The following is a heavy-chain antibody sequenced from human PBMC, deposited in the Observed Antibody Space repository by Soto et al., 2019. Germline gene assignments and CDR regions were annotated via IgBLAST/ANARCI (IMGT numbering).Heavy chain of an antibody. V-gene: IGHV4-30-4*01. CDR3: ARYSGYEGLRFDP. D-gene: IGHD5-12*01. CDR2: MYYSGST. CDR1: GGSISSGDYY. J-gene: IGHJ5*02. Sequence: QVQLQESGPGLVKPSQTLSLTCTVSGGSISSGDYYWSWIRQPPGKGLEWIGYMYYSGSTYYNPSPKSRVTISVDTSKNQFSLKLSSVTAADTAVYYCARYSGYEGLRFDPWGQGTLVTVSS.